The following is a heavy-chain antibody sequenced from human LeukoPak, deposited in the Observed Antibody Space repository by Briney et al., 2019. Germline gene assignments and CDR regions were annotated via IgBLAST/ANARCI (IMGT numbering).Heavy chain of an antibody. CDR2: ISSSGSTI. CDR3: ARVEKRYCSSTSCYRTYYYYYMDV. CDR1: GFTFSDYY. Sequence: PGGSLRLSCAASGFTFSDYYMSWIRQAPGKGLEWVSYISSSGSTIYYADSVKGRFTISRDNAKNSLYLQMNSLRAEDTAVYYCARVEKRYCSSTSCYRTYYYYYMDVWGKGTTVTISS. V-gene: IGHV3-11*01. D-gene: IGHD2-2*01. J-gene: IGHJ6*03.